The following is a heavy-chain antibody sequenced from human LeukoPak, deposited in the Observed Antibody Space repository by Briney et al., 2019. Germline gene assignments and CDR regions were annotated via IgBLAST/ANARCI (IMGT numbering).Heavy chain of an antibody. CDR3: SGDCSSTSCPGY. CDR2: IKSKTDGGTT. V-gene: IGHV3-15*01. CDR1: GFTFSNAW. D-gene: IGHD2-2*01. Sequence: GGSLGLSCAAPGFTFSNAWMSWVRQAPGKGLEWVGRIKSKTDGGTTDYAAPVKGRFTISRDDSKNTLYLQMNSLKTEDTAVYYCSGDCSSTSCPGYWGQGTLVTVSS. J-gene: IGHJ4*02.